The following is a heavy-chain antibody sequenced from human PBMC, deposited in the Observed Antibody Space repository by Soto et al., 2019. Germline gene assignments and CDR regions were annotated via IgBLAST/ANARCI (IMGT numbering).Heavy chain of an antibody. D-gene: IGHD6-13*01. CDR2: ISYDGSNK. CDR3: ARDPGIAAAGGYYYYYGMDV. CDR1: GFTFSSYA. J-gene: IGHJ6*02. V-gene: IGHV3-30-3*01. Sequence: GGSLRLSCAASGFTFSSYAMHWVRQAPGKGLEWVAVISYDGSNKYYADSVKGRFTISRDNSKNTLYLQMNSLRAEDTAVYYCARDPGIAAAGGYYYYYGMDVWGQGTTVTVSS.